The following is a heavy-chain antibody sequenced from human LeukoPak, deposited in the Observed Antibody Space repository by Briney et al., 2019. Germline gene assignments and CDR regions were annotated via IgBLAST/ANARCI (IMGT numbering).Heavy chain of an antibody. CDR1: GFTFSSYS. Sequence: PGGSLRLSCAASGFTFSSYSMNWVRQAPGKGLEWVSSISSSSSYIYYADSVKGRFTISRDNAKNSLYLQMNSLRAEDTAVYYCARGTLGNYGDYDFDYWDQGTLVTVSS. D-gene: IGHD4-17*01. CDR2: ISSSSSYI. J-gene: IGHJ4*02. V-gene: IGHV3-21*01. CDR3: ARGTLGNYGDYDFDY.